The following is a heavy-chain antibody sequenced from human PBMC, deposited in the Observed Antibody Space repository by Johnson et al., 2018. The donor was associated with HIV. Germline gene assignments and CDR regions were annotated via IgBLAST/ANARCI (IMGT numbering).Heavy chain of an antibody. CDR3: AKDFGSSSWHAFDV. J-gene: IGHJ3*01. CDR1: GFTFSSYD. CDR2: IGTIDDT. V-gene: IGHV3-13*01. D-gene: IGHD6-13*01. Sequence: MLLVESGGDLVQPGGSLRLSCAASGFTFSSYDMHWVRQVRGKGLEWVSGIGTIDDTYYADSVKGRFTISRDNSKNTLYLQMNSLRAEDTAVYYCAKDFGSSSWHAFDVWGQGTMVTVSS.